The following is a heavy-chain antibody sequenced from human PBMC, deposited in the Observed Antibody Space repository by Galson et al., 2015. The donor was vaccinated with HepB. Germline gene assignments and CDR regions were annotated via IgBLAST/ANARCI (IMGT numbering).Heavy chain of an antibody. D-gene: IGHD3-22*01. CDR2: ISIDGGNK. CDR3: ARGDTYYYDSSGSPLGYFDY. V-gene: IGHV3-30-3*01. Sequence: SLRLSCAASGFTFSNYAMTWVRQAPGKGLEWVAVISIDGGNKYYADSVKGRFTISRDNSKNTLYLQMNSLRAEDTAVYYCARGDTYYYDSSGSPLGYFDYWGQGTLVTVSS. J-gene: IGHJ4*02. CDR1: GFTFSNYA.